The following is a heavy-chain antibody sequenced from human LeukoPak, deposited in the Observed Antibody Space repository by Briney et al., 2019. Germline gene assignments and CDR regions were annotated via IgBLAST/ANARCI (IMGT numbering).Heavy chain of an antibody. Sequence: SETLSLTCTVSGGSISSYYWRWIRQPPGKGLEWIGYIYYSGNTNYSPSLKSRVTVSIDTSKNQFSLKLSSVTAADTAMYYCARNTYFDYWGQGTLVTVSS. CDR1: GGSISSYY. CDR3: ARNTYFDY. J-gene: IGHJ4*02. CDR2: IYYSGNT. V-gene: IGHV4-59*01.